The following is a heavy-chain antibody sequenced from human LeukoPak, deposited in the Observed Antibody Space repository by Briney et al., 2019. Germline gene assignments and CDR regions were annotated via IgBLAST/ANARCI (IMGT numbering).Heavy chain of an antibody. D-gene: IGHD2-2*02. CDR3: ARWGCTSTTCYTPFDF. Sequence: PSETLSLTCIVSGDSISNYYWSWIRQPPGKGLEWIGYIYYTGSTGYNPSLNGRVTISVDTSKNHFSLKLSSVTAADTAVYYCARWGCTSTTCYTPFDFWGPGTLVTVSS. J-gene: IGHJ4*02. CDR2: IYYTGST. CDR1: GDSISNYY. V-gene: IGHV4-59*01.